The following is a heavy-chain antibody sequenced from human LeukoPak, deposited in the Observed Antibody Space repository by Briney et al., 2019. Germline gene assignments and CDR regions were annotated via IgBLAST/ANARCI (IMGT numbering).Heavy chain of an antibody. CDR3: ARGEFIAAAGTGYYYGMDV. D-gene: IGHD6-13*01. CDR1: GGSISSYY. J-gene: IGHJ6*02. Sequence: SETLSLTCTVSGGSISSYYWSWIRQPPGKGLEWIGYIYYSGSTNYNPSLKSRATISVDTSKNQFSLKLSSVTAADTAVYYCARGEFIAAAGTGYYYGMDVWGQGTTVTVSS. V-gene: IGHV4-59*01. CDR2: IYYSGST.